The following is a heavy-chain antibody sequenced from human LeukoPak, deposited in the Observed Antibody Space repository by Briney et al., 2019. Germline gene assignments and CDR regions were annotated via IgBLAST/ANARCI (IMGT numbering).Heavy chain of an antibody. CDR2: INPNSGGT. Sequence: GASVTVSYKGSGHTLTEYYMHWRGQAPGQGREWMGWINPNSGGTNYAQKFQGRVTMTRDTSISTAYMEVRRLRSDDTAVYYCGSALYYSTGLCYRWRLNWFDPWGQGTLVTVSS. CDR3: GSALYYSTGLCYRWRLNWFDP. J-gene: IGHJ5*02. V-gene: IGHV1-2*02. D-gene: IGHD2-8*01. CDR1: GHTLTEYY.